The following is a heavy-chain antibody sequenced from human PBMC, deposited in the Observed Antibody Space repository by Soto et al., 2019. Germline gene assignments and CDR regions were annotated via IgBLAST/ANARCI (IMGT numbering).Heavy chain of an antibody. Sequence: ASVKVSCKASGYTFTSYGISWVRQAPEQGLEWMGWISAYNGNTNYAQKLQGRVTMTTDTSTSTAYMELRSLRSDDTAVYYCARGSAPYYDFWSGPEAEYYYYMDVWGKGTTVTVSS. CDR2: ISAYNGNT. CDR3: ARGSAPYYDFWSGPEAEYYYYMDV. CDR1: GYTFTSYG. J-gene: IGHJ6*03. V-gene: IGHV1-18*01. D-gene: IGHD3-3*01.